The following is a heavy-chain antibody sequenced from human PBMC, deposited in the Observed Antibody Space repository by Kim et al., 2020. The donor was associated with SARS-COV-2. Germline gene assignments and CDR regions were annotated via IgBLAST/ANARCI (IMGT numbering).Heavy chain of an antibody. CDR3: AREGPNGQLEDPNDAFDI. D-gene: IGHD6-6*01. CDR1: GGSISSGGYY. J-gene: IGHJ3*02. CDR2: IYYSGST. V-gene: IGHV4-31*03. Sequence: SETLSLTCTVSGGSISSGGYYWSWIRQHPGKGLEWIGYIYYSGSTYYNPSLKSRVTISVDTSKNQFSLKLSSVTAADTAVYYCAREGPNGQLEDPNDAFDIWGQGTMVTVSS.